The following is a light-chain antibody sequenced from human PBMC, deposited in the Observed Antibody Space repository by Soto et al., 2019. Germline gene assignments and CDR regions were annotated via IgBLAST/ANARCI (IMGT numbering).Light chain of an antibody. CDR1: QSISNW. CDR3: QQLNSYPIT. V-gene: IGKV1-5*01. Sequence: DIQMTQSPSTLSASVGDRVTITCRASQSISNWLAWYQQKPGKAPTLLIYDVSRLESGVPSRFSGSGSGTEFTLTINSLQPDDFATYYCQQLNSYPITFGQGTRLEIK. CDR2: DVS. J-gene: IGKJ5*01.